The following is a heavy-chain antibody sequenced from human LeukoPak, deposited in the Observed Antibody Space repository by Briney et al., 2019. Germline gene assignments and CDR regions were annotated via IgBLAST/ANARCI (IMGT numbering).Heavy chain of an antibody. J-gene: IGHJ4*02. V-gene: IGHV3-15*01. D-gene: IGHD2-2*01. Sequence: GGSLRLSCAASGFTFSNAWMSCVRQAPGKGLEWVGRIKSKTDGGTTDYAALVKGRFTVSRDDSKATVYLHMTSLKTEDTAVYYCATDGPAATLFDFWGQGTLVTVSS. CDR1: GFTFSNAW. CDR2: IKSKTDGGTT. CDR3: ATDGPAATLFDF.